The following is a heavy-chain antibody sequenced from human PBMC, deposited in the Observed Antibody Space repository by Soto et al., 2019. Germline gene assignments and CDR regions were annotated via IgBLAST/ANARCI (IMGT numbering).Heavy chain of an antibody. V-gene: IGHV3-11*01. CDR2: ISSSGSTI. Sequence: VGSLRLSCAASGFTFSDYYMSWIRQAPGKGLEWVSYISSSGSTIYYADSVKGRFTISRDNAKNSLYLQMNSLRAEDTAVYYCTGGYCSGGSCGPLDYWGQGTLVTVSS. CDR1: GFTFSDYY. CDR3: TGGYCSGGSCGPLDY. D-gene: IGHD2-15*01. J-gene: IGHJ4*02.